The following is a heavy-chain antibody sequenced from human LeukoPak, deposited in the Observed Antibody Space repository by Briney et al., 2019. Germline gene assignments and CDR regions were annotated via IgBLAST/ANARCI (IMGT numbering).Heavy chain of an antibody. CDR2: IIPIFGTA. D-gene: IGHD7-27*01. V-gene: IGHV1-69*05. CDR3: ARAELGMVDCDFQYYCYYMDL. J-gene: IGHJ6*03. CDR1: GGTFSSYA. Sequence: SVKVSCKASGGTFSSYAISWVRQAPGQGLEWMGGIIPIFGTANYAQKFQGRVTITTDESTSTACMELSSLRSEDTAVYYCARAELGMVDCDFQYYCYYMDLWGKGTTVTVSS.